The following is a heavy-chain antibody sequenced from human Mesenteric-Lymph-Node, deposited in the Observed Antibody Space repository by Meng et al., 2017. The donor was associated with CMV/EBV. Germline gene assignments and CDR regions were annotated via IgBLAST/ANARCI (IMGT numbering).Heavy chain of an antibody. V-gene: IGHV1-18*04. CDR3: ARLQEDFGVVLFGMDV. CDR1: GYTFTGYY. CDR2: ISAYNGYT. J-gene: IGHJ6*02. Sequence: ASVKVSCKASGYTFTGYYMHWVRQAPGQGLEWMGWISAYNGYTNYAQKFQGRVTMTTDTSTSTAYMELRSLRSDDTAVYYCARLQEDFGVVLFGMDVWGQGTTVTVSS. D-gene: IGHD3-3*01.